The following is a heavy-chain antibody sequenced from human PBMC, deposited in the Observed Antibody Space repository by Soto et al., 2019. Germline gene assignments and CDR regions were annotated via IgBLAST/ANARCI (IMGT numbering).Heavy chain of an antibody. CDR3: ARERPDSSGYQLFDY. CDR2: IIPIFGTA. J-gene: IGHJ4*02. V-gene: IGHV1-69*13. Sequence: SVKVSCKASGGTFSSYAISWVRQAPGQGLEWMGGIIPIFGTANYAQKFQGRVTITADESTSTAYMELSSLRSEDTAVYYCARERPDSSGYQLFDYWGQGTLVTVSS. D-gene: IGHD3-22*01. CDR1: GGTFSSYA.